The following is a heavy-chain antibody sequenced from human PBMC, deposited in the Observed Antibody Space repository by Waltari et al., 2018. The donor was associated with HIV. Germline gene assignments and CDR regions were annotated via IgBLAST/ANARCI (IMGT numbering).Heavy chain of an antibody. CDR2: MSGSGDIT. Sequence: EVQLEQSGGNLVQPGGSLRLSCAASGFPFDTYAMNWVRQAPGKRLGWVSAMSGSGDITYSAASVKGRFTISRDNSKNTVFLQRRSLRAEDTAVYYCAKDLGDYVWGMFTGAHFDSWGQGTLVTVSS. D-gene: IGHD3-16*01. CDR1: GFPFDTYA. CDR3: AKDLGDYVWGMFTGAHFDS. V-gene: IGHV3-23*04. J-gene: IGHJ5*01.